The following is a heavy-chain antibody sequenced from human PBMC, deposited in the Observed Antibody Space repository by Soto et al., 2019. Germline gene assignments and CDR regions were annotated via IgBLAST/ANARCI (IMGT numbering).Heavy chain of an antibody. V-gene: IGHV1-18*01. CDR2: IGADNGDT. CDR1: GYTFSTYG. CDR3: ARDWKGAEGFEP. D-gene: IGHD1-1*01. J-gene: IGHJ4*02. Sequence: QVQLVQSGAEVKKPGASVKVSCKASGYTFSTYGFSWVRQDPGQGLEWMGWIGADNGDTNYAQNFQGRVTMTTDTSTTTSYMELRSLTSDDTAVYFCARDWKGAEGFEPWGQGTLVTVSS.